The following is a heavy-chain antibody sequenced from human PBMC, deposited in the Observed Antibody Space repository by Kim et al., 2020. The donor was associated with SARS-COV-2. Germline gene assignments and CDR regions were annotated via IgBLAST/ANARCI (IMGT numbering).Heavy chain of an antibody. D-gene: IGHD3-9*01. CDR2: IWYDGSNK. CDR1: GFTFSSYG. J-gene: IGHJ6*02. V-gene: IGHV3-33*01. Sequence: GGSLRLSCAASGFTFSSYGMHWVRQAPGKGLEWVAVIWYDGSNKYYADSVKGRFTISRDNSKNTLYLQMNSLRAEDTAVYYCARDAKYYDILTGYHPPYYYYGMDVWGQGTTVTVSS. CDR3: ARDAKYYDILTGYHPPYYYYGMDV.